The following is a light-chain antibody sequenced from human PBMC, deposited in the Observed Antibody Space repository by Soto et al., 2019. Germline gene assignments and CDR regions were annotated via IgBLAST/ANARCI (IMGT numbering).Light chain of an antibody. Sequence: DVQLTQAPSTLFASVGDRVTITCRASQSIGNWLAWYQQKPGKAPNLLIYDASTLENGVPSRFSGSASGTDFSLTISSLQRFDFAIYNCQQYNSYSPRTFGQGTKVEF. CDR2: DAS. V-gene: IGKV1-5*01. CDR1: QSIGNW. CDR3: QQYNSYSPRT. J-gene: IGKJ1*01.